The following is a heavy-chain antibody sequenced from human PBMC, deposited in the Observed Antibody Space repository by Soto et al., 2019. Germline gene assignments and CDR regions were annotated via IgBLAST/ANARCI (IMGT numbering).Heavy chain of an antibody. CDR1: GGSISSSSYY. D-gene: IGHD6-13*01. CDR2: IYYSGST. CDR3: ARHQSHSISYVDH. Sequence: QLQLQESGPGLVKPSETLSLTCTVSGGSISSSSYYWGWIRQPPGKGLEWIGSIYYSGSTYYNPSPKSRVTISLDTCNNKYSLQLSSATAADTAVDYCARHQSHSISYVDHWGQGTLVTVSS. V-gene: IGHV4-39*01. J-gene: IGHJ5*02.